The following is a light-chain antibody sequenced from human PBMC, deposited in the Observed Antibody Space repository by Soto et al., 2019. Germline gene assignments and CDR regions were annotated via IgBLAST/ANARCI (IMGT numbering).Light chain of an antibody. V-gene: IGKV3-20*01. CDR3: QQYGGSPRT. Sequence: PDTLSFSPGNRCTLYCRASQSVGSFLAWYQQKPGLAPRLLIHDASSRATGIPDRFSGSGSGTDFTLTITRLEPEDFAVYYCQQYGGSPRTFGQGTRLEIK. CDR2: DAS. J-gene: IGKJ5*01. CDR1: QSVGSF.